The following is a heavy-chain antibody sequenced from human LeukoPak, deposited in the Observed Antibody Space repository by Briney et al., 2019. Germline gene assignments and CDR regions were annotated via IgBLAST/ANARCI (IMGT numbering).Heavy chain of an antibody. Sequence: LRLSCAASGFTFDDYAMHWVRQAPGKGLEWVSGISWNSGSIGYADSVKGRFTISRDNAKNSLYLQMNSLRAEDTAVYYCARRADGDYADYWGQGTLVTVSS. V-gene: IGHV3-9*01. CDR1: GFTFDDYA. CDR3: ARRADGDYADY. D-gene: IGHD4-17*01. J-gene: IGHJ4*02. CDR2: ISWNSGSI.